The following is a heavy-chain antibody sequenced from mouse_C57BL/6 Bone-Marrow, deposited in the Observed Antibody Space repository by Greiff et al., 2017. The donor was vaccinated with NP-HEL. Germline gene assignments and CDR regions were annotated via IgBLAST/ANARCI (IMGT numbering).Heavy chain of an antibody. CDR1: GFTFSDYG. CDR3: ARGRLRQFAY. CDR2: ISSGSSTI. J-gene: IGHJ3*01. D-gene: IGHD2-4*01. Sequence: EVMLVESGGGLVKPGGSLKLSCAASGFTFSDYGMHWVRQAPEKGLEWVAYISSGSSTIYYADTVKGRFTISRDNAKNTLFLQMTILRSEDTAMYYCARGRLRQFAYWGQGTLVTVSA. V-gene: IGHV5-17*01.